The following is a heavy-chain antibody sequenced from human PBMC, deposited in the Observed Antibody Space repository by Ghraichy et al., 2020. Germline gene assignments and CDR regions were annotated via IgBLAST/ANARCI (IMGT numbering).Heavy chain of an antibody. D-gene: IGHD4-23*01. Sequence: SETLSLTCAVSGYSISSGYYWGWIRQPPGKGLEWIGSIYHSGSTYYNPSLKSRVTISVDTSKNQFSLKLSSVTAADTAVYYCARLGDGGNSGNRKGWFDPWGQGTLVTVSS. J-gene: IGHJ5*02. CDR3: ARLGDGGNSGNRKGWFDP. CDR1: GYSISSGYY. V-gene: IGHV4-38-2*01. CDR2: IYHSGST.